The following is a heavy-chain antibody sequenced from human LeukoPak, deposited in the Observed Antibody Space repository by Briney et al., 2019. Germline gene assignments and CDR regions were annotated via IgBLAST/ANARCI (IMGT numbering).Heavy chain of an antibody. CDR3: AKKIAVPAYYFDC. CDR2: IHHSGST. J-gene: IGHJ4*02. D-gene: IGHD6-19*01. CDR1: GGSISSNNW. V-gene: IGHV4-4*02. Sequence: TPSQTLSLTCTVSGGSISSNNWWSWVRQPPGKGLEWIGEIHHSGSTNYNPSLKSRVTISIDKSKNQFSLKLSSVTAADTAVYYCAKKIAVPAYYFDCWGQGTLVTVSS.